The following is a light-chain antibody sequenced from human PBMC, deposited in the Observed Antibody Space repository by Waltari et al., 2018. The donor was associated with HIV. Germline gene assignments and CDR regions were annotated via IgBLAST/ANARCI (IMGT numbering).Light chain of an antibody. J-gene: IGLJ2*01. Sequence: QSELTQPPSVSAAPGQRVTISCTGRSSNIGAGSDVHWYQQVPGRAPKVVIYGNSKRPSGVPDRFSGSKSGSSASLVITGLQSEDEADYYCQSYDSNLSGLFGGGTKVTVL. CDR1: SSNIGAGSD. V-gene: IGLV1-40*01. CDR2: GNS. CDR3: QSYDSNLSGL.